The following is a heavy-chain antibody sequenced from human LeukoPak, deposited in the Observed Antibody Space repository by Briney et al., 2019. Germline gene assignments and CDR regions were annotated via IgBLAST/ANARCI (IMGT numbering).Heavy chain of an antibody. Sequence: GTLSLTCTVSAGSIDNYYWNWVRQAPGKGLEWISSISSSSTYIYYADSVKGRFTISRDNAKNSLYLQMNSLRAEDTAVYYCASVLSGYSSSGWGQGTLVTVSS. V-gene: IGHV3-21*01. CDR3: ASVLSGYSSSG. D-gene: IGHD6-13*01. CDR1: AGSIDNYY. CDR2: ISSSSTYI. J-gene: IGHJ4*02.